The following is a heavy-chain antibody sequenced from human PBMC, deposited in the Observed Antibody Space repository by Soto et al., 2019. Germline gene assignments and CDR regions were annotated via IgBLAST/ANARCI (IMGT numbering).Heavy chain of an antibody. J-gene: IGHJ3*01. CDR3: ARRVTWAFDV. CDR2: MYYSGST. Sequence: QLQLQESGPGLVKPSETLSLTCTVSGGSISSSTYYWCWLRQPPGKGLEWIGSMYYSGSTYYNPSLKSRVTISVDTSNNHVSLKLSSVTAADTAVYYCARRVTWAFDVCGRGTMVTVSS. CDR1: GGSISSSTYY. V-gene: IGHV4-39*02.